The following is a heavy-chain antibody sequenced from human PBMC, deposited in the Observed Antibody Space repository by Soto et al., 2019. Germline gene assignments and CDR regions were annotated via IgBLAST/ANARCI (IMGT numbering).Heavy chain of an antibody. CDR1: GFTFGNAW. V-gene: IGHV3-15*07. D-gene: IGHD3-10*01. J-gene: IGHJ4*02. CDR3: RWFHY. CDR2: IKSKTDGETT. Sequence: EVPLVESGGGLVKPGDSLRLSCAASGFTFGNAWMSWVRQAPGKGLEWVGRIKSKTDGETTDYAAPVKGRFTISRDDSKTTLYLQMNNLKTEDTAVYYCRWFHYWGQGTLVTVSS.